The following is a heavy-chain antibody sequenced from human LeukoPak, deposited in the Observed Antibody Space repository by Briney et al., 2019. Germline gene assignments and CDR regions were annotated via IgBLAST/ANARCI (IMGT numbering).Heavy chain of an antibody. D-gene: IGHD6-19*01. V-gene: IGHV4-39*01. Sequence: KPSETLSLTCTVSGGSISSSSYYWGWIRQPPGEGLEWIGSIYYSRSTYYTPSLKSRVTISVDTSKNQFPLKLSSVTAADTAVYYCARSTQWLVPLSIWGQGTLVTVSS. CDR3: ARSTQWLVPLSI. CDR1: GGSISSSSYY. CDR2: IYYSRST. J-gene: IGHJ4*02.